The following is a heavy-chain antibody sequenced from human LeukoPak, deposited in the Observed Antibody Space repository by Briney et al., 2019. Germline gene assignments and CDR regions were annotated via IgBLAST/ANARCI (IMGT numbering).Heavy chain of an antibody. D-gene: IGHD3-22*01. J-gene: IGHJ6*02. Sequence: SETLSLTCAVYGGSFSGYYWSWIRQPPGKGLEWIGEINHSGSTNYNPSLKSRVTISVDTSKNQFSLKLSSVTAADTAVYYCAGDNLDDSSDYYGMDVWGQGTTVTVSS. CDR3: AGDNLDDSSDYYGMDV. CDR2: INHSGST. CDR1: GGSFSGYY. V-gene: IGHV4-34*01.